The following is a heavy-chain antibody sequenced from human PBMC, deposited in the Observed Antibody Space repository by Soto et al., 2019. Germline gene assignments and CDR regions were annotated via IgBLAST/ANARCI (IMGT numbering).Heavy chain of an antibody. CDR1: GFTFDDYA. CDR2: ISWNSGSI. CDR3: AKDRRGSRSYLVGGSNWFDP. J-gene: IGHJ5*02. Sequence: EVQLVESGGGLVQPGRSLRLSCAASGFTFDDYAMHWVRQAPGKGLEWVSGISWNSGSIGYADSVKGRFTISRDNAKNSLYLQMNSLRAEDTALYYCAKDRRGSRSYLVGGSNWFDPWGQGTLVTVSS. V-gene: IGHV3-9*01. D-gene: IGHD1-26*01.